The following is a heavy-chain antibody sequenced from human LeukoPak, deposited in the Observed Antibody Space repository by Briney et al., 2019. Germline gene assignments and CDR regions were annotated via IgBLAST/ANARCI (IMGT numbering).Heavy chain of an antibody. CDR3: AKDDLPQDTAMVLNAFDI. V-gene: IGHV3-23*01. D-gene: IGHD5-18*01. J-gene: IGHJ3*02. CDR1: GFTFSSYA. Sequence: PGGSLRLSCAASGFTFSSYAMSWVRQAPGKGLEWVSAISGSGGSTYYADSVKGRFTISRDNSKNTLYLQMNSLRAEDTAVYYCAKDDLPQDTAMVLNAFDIWGQGTMVTVSS. CDR2: ISGSGGST.